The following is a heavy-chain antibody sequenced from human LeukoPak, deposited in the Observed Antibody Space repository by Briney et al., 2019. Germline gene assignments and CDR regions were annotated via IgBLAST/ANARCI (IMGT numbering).Heavy chain of an antibody. D-gene: IGHD3-10*01. CDR2: INHSGST. V-gene: IGHV4-34*01. Sequence: SETLSLTCAVYGGSFSGYYWSWIRQPPGKGLEWIGEINHSGSTNYNPSLKSRVTISVDTSKNQFSLKLSSVTAADTAVYYCARRITMVRGVIIKSRGGGWSDPWGQGTLVTVSS. J-gene: IGHJ5*02. CDR1: GGSFSGYY. CDR3: ARRITMVRGVIIKSRGGGWSDP.